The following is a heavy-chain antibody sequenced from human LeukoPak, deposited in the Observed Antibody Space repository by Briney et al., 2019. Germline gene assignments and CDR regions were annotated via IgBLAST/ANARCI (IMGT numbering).Heavy chain of an antibody. J-gene: IGHJ4*02. CDR2: INQSGTT. D-gene: IGHD1-26*01. CDR3: ARRPRNSGTDDGPPGLDY. Sequence: SETLSLTCAVDGESFSGYFWSWIRQPPGKGLEWIGKINQSGTTNYDPSLKSRVAMSVDTSENQFSLYLNYVAAADTAVYYCARRPRNSGTDDGPPGLDYWGQGTLVTVSS. V-gene: IGHV4-34*01. CDR1: GESFSGYF.